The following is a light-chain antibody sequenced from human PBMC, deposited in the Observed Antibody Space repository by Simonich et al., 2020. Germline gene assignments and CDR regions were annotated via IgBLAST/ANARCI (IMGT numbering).Light chain of an antibody. V-gene: IGLV2-14*02. Sequence: QSALTQPASVSGSPGQSITISCTGTSSDVGSYNLVSWYHQHPGKAPKLMIYDVSKRPSGVSNRFSGSKSGNTASLTISGLQAEDEADYYCSSYTSSSTLVFGGGTKLTVL. CDR3: SSYTSSSTLV. CDR2: DVS. CDR1: SSDVGSYNL. J-gene: IGLJ3*02.